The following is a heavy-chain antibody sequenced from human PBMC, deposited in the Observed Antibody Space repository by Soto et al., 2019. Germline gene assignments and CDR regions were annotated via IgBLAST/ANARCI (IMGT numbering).Heavy chain of an antibody. J-gene: IGHJ4*02. CDR2: IIPIFGTA. V-gene: IGHV1-69*12. D-gene: IGHD2-15*01. CDR1: GGTFSSYA. Sequence: QVQLVQSGAEVKKPGSSVKVSCKASGGTFSSYAISWVRQAPGQGLEWMGGIIPIFGTANYAQKFQGRVTNTADDSTSTAYMELRSLRAEDTAVYYWAVLGVVAAISNLGYWGQGTLVTVSS. CDR3: AVLGVVAAISNLGY.